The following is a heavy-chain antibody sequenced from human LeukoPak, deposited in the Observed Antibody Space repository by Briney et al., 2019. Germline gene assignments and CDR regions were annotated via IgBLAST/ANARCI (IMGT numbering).Heavy chain of an antibody. CDR3: ARTDGKQLPPRF. J-gene: IGHJ4*01. CDR1: GASISPNY. Sequence: RPSESLSLTCTVSGASISPNYWSWIRQPPGKGLEWIGYIYYSGSTNYNPSLKSRVTISVDTSKNQFSLKLSSVTAADTAVYYCARTDGKQLPPRFWGQGTLVTVSS. CDR2: IYYSGST. D-gene: IGHD5-18*01. V-gene: IGHV4-59*08.